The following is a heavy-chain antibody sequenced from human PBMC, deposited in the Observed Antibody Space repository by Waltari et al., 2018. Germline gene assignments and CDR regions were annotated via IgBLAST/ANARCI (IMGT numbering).Heavy chain of an antibody. J-gene: IGHJ5*02. D-gene: IGHD6-13*01. CDR2: IYYTGSI. CDR1: GVSITRYY. CDR3: ARSPEHSRVGWFDP. V-gene: IGHV4-59*01. Sequence: QVQLQESGPRLMRPSETLSLTCSVSGVSITRYYWNWIRQSPEKGLEWIGYIYYTGSINYNPSLKSRVTILVDTSKNQLSLRLNSVTAEDTAMYYCARSPEHSRVGWFDPWGQGTLVTVSS.